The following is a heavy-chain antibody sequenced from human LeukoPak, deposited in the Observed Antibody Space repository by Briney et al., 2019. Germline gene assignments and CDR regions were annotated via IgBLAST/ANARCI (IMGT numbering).Heavy chain of an antibody. CDR1: GGSISSHY. D-gene: IGHD5-18*01. CDR2: IYYSGST. CDR3: ARGYVDTAMVVY. V-gene: IGHV4-59*11. J-gene: IGHJ4*02. Sequence: PSETLSLTCTVSGGSISSHYWSWIRQPPGKGLKWIGYIYYSGSTNYNPSLKSRVTISVDTSKNQFSLKLSSVTAADTAVYYCARGYVDTAMVVYWGQGTLVTVSS.